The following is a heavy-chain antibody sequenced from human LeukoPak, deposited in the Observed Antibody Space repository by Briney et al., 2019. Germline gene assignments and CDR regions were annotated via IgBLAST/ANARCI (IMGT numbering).Heavy chain of an antibody. CDR2: ISSSSSYI. V-gene: IGHV3-21*01. CDR3: AREYYGGNLPCAFDI. CDR1: GFTFGDYV. D-gene: IGHD4-23*01. J-gene: IGHJ3*02. Sequence: TGGSLRLSCTASGFTFGDYVMSWVRQAPGKGLEWVSSISSSSSYIYYADSVKGRFTISRDNAKNSLYLQMNSLRAEDTAVYYCAREYYGGNLPCAFDIWGQGTMVTVSS.